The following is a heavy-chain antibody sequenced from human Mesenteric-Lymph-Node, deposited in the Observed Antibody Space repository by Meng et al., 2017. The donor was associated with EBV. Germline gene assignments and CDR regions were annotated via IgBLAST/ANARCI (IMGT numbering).Heavy chain of an antibody. CDR1: GFSFSSYA. Sequence: EVQLLESGGRLVQPRWSLRLYCAASGFSFSSYAMSWVRQAPGKGLEWVSTISANGGITYYSDSVKGRFTISRDNAKNTPYLQMNSLRAEDTAVYYCARAVAAAGFDYWGQGTLVTVSS. D-gene: IGHD6-13*01. CDR2: ISANGGIT. J-gene: IGHJ4*02. V-gene: IGHV3-23*01. CDR3: ARAVAAAGFDY.